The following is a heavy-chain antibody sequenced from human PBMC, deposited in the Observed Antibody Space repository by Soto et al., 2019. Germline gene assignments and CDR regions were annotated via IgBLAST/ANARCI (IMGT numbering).Heavy chain of an antibody. J-gene: IGHJ4*02. D-gene: IGHD3-16*01. CDR3: ARGRWPAVFFAY. V-gene: IGHV3-74*01. CDR1: GFTFNNYW. Sequence: EVQLVESGGGLVQPGGSLRLSCAASGFTFNNYWMHWVRQAPGKGLVWVSRINSDGSSTSYADSVKGRFTISRDNAKNTLYLKMNSRRAEDRVVYYCARGRWPAVFFAYWGKGTLVTVSS. CDR2: INSDGSST.